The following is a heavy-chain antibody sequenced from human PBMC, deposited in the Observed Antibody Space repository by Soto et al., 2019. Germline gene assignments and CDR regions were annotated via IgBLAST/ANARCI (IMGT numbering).Heavy chain of an antibody. CDR2: IIPILGIA. Sequence: GASVKVSCKASGGTFSSYTISWVRQAPGQGLEWMGRIIPILGIANYAQKFQGRVTITADKSTSTAYMELSSLRSEDTAVYYCARGPVIAVAGRPDFGFDPWGQGTLVTVSS. CDR1: GGTFSSYT. V-gene: IGHV1-69*02. J-gene: IGHJ5*02. CDR3: ARGPVIAVAGRPDFGFDP. D-gene: IGHD6-19*01.